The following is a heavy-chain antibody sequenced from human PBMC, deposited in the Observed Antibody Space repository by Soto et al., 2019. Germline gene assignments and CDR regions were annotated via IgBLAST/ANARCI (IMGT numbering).Heavy chain of an antibody. CDR2: ISGSGADT. D-gene: IGHD6-6*01. V-gene: IGHV3-23*01. J-gene: IGHJ4*02. CDR3: AGKQVAFDY. Sequence: EVQLLESGGGLGQPGGSLRLSCEDSGFTFSSYAMSWVRQAQGKGMEWVSAISGSGADTYYADCVKGRFTISRDNSKHTLYLQMNKLRDEDTAVYYCAGKQVAFDYWGQGTLVTVST. CDR1: GFTFSSYA.